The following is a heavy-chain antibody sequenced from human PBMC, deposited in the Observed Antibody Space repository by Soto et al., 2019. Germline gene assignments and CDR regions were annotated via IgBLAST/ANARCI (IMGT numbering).Heavy chain of an antibody. D-gene: IGHD3-16*02. Sequence: PGGSLRLSCVASVFRISSSWICWIRQTPGKGLEWVTNMNQDGSHVAYADAVKGRFTVSRDNAKNAVYLQMNSLTVEDTAVYFCARDFSYQRFDHWGQGALVTVSS. V-gene: IGHV3-7*01. CDR2: MNQDGSHV. J-gene: IGHJ4*02. CDR3: ARDFSYQRFDH. CDR1: VFRISSSW.